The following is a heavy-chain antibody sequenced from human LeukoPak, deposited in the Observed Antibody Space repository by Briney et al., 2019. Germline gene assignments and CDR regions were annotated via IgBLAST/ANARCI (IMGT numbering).Heavy chain of an antibody. J-gene: IGHJ6*02. CDR2: VYTRGST. CDR3: ARGEVGYCAGGSCYGYYYYAMDV. V-gene: IGHV4-4*07. D-gene: IGHD2-15*01. Sequence: PSETLSLTCTVSGGSISNHYWSWIRQPAGKGLEWIGRVYTRGSTNYNPSLKSRVTMSVHTSKNQFSLELNSVTAADTAVYYCARGEVGYCAGGSCYGYYYYAMDVWGQGTTVTVSS. CDR1: GGSISNHY.